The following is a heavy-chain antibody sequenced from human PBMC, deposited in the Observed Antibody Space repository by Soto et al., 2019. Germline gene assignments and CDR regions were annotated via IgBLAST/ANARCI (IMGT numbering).Heavy chain of an antibody. CDR3: AREADYGGNYFDY. D-gene: IGHD4-17*01. CDR1: GFTFSSYA. J-gene: IGHJ4*02. CDR2: ISYDGSNK. Sequence: GGSLRLSCAASGFTFSSYAMHWVRRAPGKGLEWVAVISYDGSNKYYADSVKGRFTISRDNSKNTLYLQMNSLRAEDTAVYYCAREADYGGNYFDYWGQGTLVTVSS. V-gene: IGHV3-30-3*01.